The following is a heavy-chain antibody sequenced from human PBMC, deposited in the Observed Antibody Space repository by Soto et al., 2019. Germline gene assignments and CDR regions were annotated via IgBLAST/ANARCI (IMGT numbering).Heavy chain of an antibody. D-gene: IGHD5-12*01. CDR2: IWYDGSNK. Sequence: QVQLVESGGGVVQPGRSLRLSCAASGFTFSSYGMHWVRQAPGKGLEWVAVIWYDGSNKYYADSVKGRFTISRDNSKNTLYLQMNSLRAEDTAVYYCARDAIVATTTRYYYYYGMDVWGQGTTVTVSS. CDR3: ARDAIVATTTRYYYYYGMDV. CDR1: GFTFSSYG. V-gene: IGHV3-33*01. J-gene: IGHJ6*02.